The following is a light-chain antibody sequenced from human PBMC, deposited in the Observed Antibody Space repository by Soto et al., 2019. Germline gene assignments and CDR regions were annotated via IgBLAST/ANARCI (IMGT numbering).Light chain of an antibody. Sequence: QSVLTQPPSVSAAPGQRVTISCSGSNSNIGNNYVSWYQQLPGTAPKLLIYDNNKRPSGIPDRFSGSKSGTSATLGITGLQSGDEADYYCGTWDTSLSVGVFGGGTKLTVL. CDR1: NSNIGNNY. CDR3: GTWDTSLSVGV. CDR2: DNN. J-gene: IGLJ2*01. V-gene: IGLV1-51*01.